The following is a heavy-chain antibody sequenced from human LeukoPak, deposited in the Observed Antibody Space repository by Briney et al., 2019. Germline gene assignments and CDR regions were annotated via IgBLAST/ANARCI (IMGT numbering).Heavy chain of an antibody. CDR2: IYYSGST. CDR1: GGSISSYY. J-gene: IGHJ5*02. CDR3: ARDFLGWFDP. D-gene: IGHD3-3*01. Sequence: SETLSLTCSVSGGSISSYYWSWIRQPPGKGLEWVGYIYYSGSTNYNPSLKSRVTISVDTSKNQFSLSLNSVTAADTAVYYCARDFLGWFDPWGQGTLVTVSS. V-gene: IGHV4-59*01.